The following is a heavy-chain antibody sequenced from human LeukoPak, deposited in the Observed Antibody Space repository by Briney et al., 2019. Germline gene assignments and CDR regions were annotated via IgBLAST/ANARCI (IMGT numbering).Heavy chain of an antibody. CDR1: GFTFSSYW. V-gene: IGHV3-74*01. CDR3: ARDRGYYYDSSGYYYRDY. Sequence: GGSLRLSCAASGFTFSSYWMHWVRQAPGKGLVWVSRINSDGSSTSYADSVKGRFTISRDNAKNTLYLQMNSLRAEDTAVYYRARDRGYYYDSSGYYYRDYWGQGTLVTVSS. J-gene: IGHJ4*02. CDR2: INSDGSST. D-gene: IGHD3-22*01.